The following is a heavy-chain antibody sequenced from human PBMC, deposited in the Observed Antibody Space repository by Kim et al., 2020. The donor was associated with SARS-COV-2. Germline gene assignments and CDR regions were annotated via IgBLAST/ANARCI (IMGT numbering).Heavy chain of an antibody. Sequence: GGSLRLSCAASGFTFSSYAMHWVRQAPGKGLEWVAVISYDGSNKYYADSVKGRFTISRDNSKNTLYLQMNSLRAEDTAVYYCARTGVDSSSSPGSFGYWGQGTLVTVSS. J-gene: IGHJ4*02. CDR1: GFTFSSYA. CDR3: ARTGVDSSSSPGSFGY. CDR2: ISYDGSNK. D-gene: IGHD6-6*01. V-gene: IGHV3-30-3*01.